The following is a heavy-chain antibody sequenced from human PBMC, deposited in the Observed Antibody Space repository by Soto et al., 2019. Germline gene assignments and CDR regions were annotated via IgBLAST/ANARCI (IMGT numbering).Heavy chain of an antibody. CDR3: ARDLDIVLMVYAIMDV. V-gene: IGHV1-18*01. Sequence: ASVKVSCKASGYTFTSYGISWVRQAPGQGLEWMGWISAYNGNTNYAQKLQGRVTMTTDTSTSTAYMELRSLRSDDTAVYYCARDLDIVLMVYAIMDVWGKGTTVTVSS. D-gene: IGHD2-8*01. J-gene: IGHJ6*03. CDR1: GYTFTSYG. CDR2: ISAYNGNT.